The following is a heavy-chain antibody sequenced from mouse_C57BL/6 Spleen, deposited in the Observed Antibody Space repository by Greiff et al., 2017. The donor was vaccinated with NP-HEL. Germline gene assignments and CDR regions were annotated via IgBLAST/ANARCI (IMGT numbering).Heavy chain of an antibody. CDR2: IDPSDSYT. J-gene: IGHJ4*01. CDR3: ARSGQLRLGYYYAMDY. D-gene: IGHD3-2*02. Sequence: QVQLQQPGAELVMPGASVKLSCKASGYTFTSYWMHWVKQRPGQGLEWIGEIDPSDSYTNYNQKFKGKSTLTVDKSSSTAYMQLSSLTSEDSAVYYCARSGQLRLGYYYAMDYWGQGTSVTVSS. CDR1: GYTFTSYW. V-gene: IGHV1-69*01.